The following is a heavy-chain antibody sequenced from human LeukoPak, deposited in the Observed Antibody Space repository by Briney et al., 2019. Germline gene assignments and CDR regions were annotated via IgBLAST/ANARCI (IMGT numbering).Heavy chain of an antibody. Sequence: GGSLRLSCAASGFTFSSYGMSWVRQAPGKGLEWVSAISGSGGSTYYADSVKGRFTISRDNSKNTLYLQMNSLRAEDTAVYYCAKESPPWQWLLMLPLYYFDYWGQGTLVTVSS. CDR3: AKESPPWQWLLMLPLYYFDY. CDR1: GFTFSSYG. J-gene: IGHJ4*02. V-gene: IGHV3-23*01. D-gene: IGHD3-22*01. CDR2: ISGSGGST.